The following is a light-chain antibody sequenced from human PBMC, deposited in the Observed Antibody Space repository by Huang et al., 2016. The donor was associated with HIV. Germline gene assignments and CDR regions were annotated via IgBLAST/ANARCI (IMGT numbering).Light chain of an antibody. Sequence: EIMMTQSPATLSVSPGGRATLSCRASQNVRNNLAWYQQKTGQAPRLLIYDTSTRASGIPARFSGIGSGTEFTLTISGLQSEDFAIYYCQQYDNWPPGLTFGGGTKVEI. CDR2: DTS. CDR3: QQYDNWPPGLT. CDR1: QNVRNN. V-gene: IGKV3D-15*01. J-gene: IGKJ4*01.